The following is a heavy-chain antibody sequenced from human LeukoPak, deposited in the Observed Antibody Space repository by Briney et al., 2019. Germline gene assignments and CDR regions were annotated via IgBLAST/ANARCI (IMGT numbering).Heavy chain of an antibody. CDR1: GVTFSSNY. CDR3: TRDDNWNDGVGFDY. J-gene: IGHJ4*02. CDR2: IFSDGRT. Sequence: GGSLRLSCAASGVTFSSNYMNWVRQAPGKGLEWVSVIFSDGRTYYADSVTGRFIISRDNSKNTLFLQMNSLRADDTAVYYCTRDDNWNDGVGFDYWGQGTLVTVSS. D-gene: IGHD1-1*01. V-gene: IGHV3-53*01.